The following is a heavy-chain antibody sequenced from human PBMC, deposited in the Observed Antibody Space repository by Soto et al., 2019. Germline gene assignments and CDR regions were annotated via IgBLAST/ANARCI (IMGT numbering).Heavy chain of an antibody. CDR2: CDPEDGET. V-gene: IGHV1-24*01. Sequence: QVQLVQTGAEVKKPGASVKVSCKVSGYTLTELSMHWLRQAPGKGHEWMVGCDPEDGETIYAQKFQGRVTMTEDTSTDTAYMELSSLRSEDTAVYYCATSYCSGGSCYHHNWFDPWGQGTLVTVSS. J-gene: IGHJ5*02. D-gene: IGHD2-15*01. CDR1: GYTLTELS. CDR3: ATSYCSGGSCYHHNWFDP.